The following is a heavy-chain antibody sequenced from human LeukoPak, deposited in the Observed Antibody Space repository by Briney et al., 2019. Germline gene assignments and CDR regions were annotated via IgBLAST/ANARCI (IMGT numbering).Heavy chain of an antibody. CDR3: VKERGPFDGFDI. CDR2: IWSDGNNR. CDR1: GFTFSNYG. Sequence: HPGRSLRLSCAASGFTFSNYGMHWVRQAPGKRLEWVAVIWSDGNNRYYADSVKGRFIFSRDNSKNTLSLQMNSLRAEDTAVYYCVKERGPFDGFDIWGQGTMVTVFS. J-gene: IGHJ3*02. V-gene: IGHV3-33*06.